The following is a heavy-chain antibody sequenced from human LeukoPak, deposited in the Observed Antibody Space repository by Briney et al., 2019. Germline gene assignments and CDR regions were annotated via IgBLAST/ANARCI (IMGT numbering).Heavy chain of an antibody. CDR2: INPNSGGT. Sequence: ASVKVSCKASGYTFTGYYMHWVRQAPGQGLEWMGWINPNSGGTNYAQKFQGRVTMTRDTSISTAYMELSRLRSDDTAVYYCARPMDAGSTGAFDYWGQGTLVTVSS. V-gene: IGHV1-2*02. J-gene: IGHJ4*02. CDR1: GYTFTGYY. D-gene: IGHD1-7*01. CDR3: ARPMDAGSTGAFDY.